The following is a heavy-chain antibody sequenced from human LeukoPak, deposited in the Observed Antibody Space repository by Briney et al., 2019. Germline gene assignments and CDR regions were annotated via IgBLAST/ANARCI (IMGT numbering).Heavy chain of an antibody. CDR1: GGTFSSYA. CDR3: ARDVLTVVPAAKGGRVPLDFDY. V-gene: IGHV1-69*13. CDR2: IIPIFGTA. J-gene: IGHJ4*02. Sequence: SVKVSCKASGGTFSSYAISWVRRAPGQGLEWMGGIIPIFGTANYAQKFQGRVTITADESTSAAYMELSSLRSEDTAVYYCARDVLTVVPAAKGGRVPLDFDYWGQGTLVTVSS. D-gene: IGHD2-2*01.